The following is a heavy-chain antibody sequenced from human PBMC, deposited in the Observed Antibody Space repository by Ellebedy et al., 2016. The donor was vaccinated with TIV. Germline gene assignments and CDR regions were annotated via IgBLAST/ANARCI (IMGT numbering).Heavy chain of an antibody. CDR2: ISNSAGST. CDR1: GFTFSNYA. D-gene: IGHD6-13*01. J-gene: IGHJ4*02. CDR3: AKGSIASALTCLDY. V-gene: IGHV3-23*01. Sequence: GESLKISCTASGFTFSNYAMHWVRQAPGKGLEWVSSISNSAGSTYDADSVKGRFTISRDIAKNTLILQMDSLRVEDTAVYYCAKGSIASALTCLDYWGQGTLVTVSS.